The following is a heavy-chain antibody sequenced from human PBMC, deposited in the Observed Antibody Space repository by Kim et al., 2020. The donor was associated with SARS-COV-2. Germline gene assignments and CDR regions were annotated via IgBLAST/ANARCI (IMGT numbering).Heavy chain of an antibody. D-gene: IGHD5-18*01. CDR2: ISWNSGRI. V-gene: IGHV3-9*01. J-gene: IGHJ4*01. CDR3: AKGETAMVGIGDYFDY. Sequence: GGSLRLSCAASGFTFDHFAMHWVRLGPGKGLEWVSGISWNSGRIVYADSVKGRFTISRDNTKNSLYLEMNSLRPEDTALYYCAKGETAMVGIGDYFDYWG. CDR1: GFTFDHFA.